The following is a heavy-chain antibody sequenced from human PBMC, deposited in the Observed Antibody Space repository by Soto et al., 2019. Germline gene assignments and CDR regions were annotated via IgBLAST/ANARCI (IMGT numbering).Heavy chain of an antibody. Sequence: LXRSFAASVFILSSFGMHWVRQAPGKGLEWVAHIWYDGSNTYYSDSVKGLFTISRDNSRNTLYLQMNSLRAEDTAVYHCVRDLLGSGGHFDYWGQGTPVTVSS. V-gene: IGHV3-33*01. CDR1: VFILSSFG. CDR2: IWYDGSNT. J-gene: IGHJ4*02. CDR3: VRDLLGSGGHFDY. D-gene: IGHD7-27*01.